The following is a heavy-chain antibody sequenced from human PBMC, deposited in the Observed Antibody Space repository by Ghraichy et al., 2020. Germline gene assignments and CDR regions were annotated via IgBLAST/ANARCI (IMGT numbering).Heavy chain of an antibody. Sequence: SETLSLTCTVSGGSVRDTGYYWAWVRQPPGKTLDWIGSIYYTGMTYYNPSLQSRVSISIDTSSNQFSLRLTSVTAADTALYYCTKQDARSHYSMGVWGQGATVTVSS. D-gene: IGHD2-21*01. CDR3: TKQDARSHYSMGV. CDR1: GGSVRDTGYY. V-gene: IGHV4-39*01. CDR2: IYYTGMT. J-gene: IGHJ6*02.